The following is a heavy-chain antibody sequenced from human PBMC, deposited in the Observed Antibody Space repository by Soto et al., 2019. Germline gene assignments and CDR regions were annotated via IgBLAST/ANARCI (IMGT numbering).Heavy chain of an antibody. V-gene: IGHV3-30-3*01. Sequence: QVQLVESGGGVVQPGRSLRLSCAASGFTFSSYAMHWVRQAPGKGLEWVAVISYDGSNKYYADSVKGRFTISRDNSKNTLYLQMNSLRAEDTGVYYCARGDVRYWGQGTLVTVSS. J-gene: IGHJ4*02. CDR2: ISYDGSNK. CDR3: ARGDVRY. CDR1: GFTFSSYA.